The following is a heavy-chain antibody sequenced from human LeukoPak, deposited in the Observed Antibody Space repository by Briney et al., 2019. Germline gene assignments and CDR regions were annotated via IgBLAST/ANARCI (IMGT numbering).Heavy chain of an antibody. CDR1: GFTFSSYS. J-gene: IGHJ4*02. V-gene: IGHV3-21*01. CDR3: ARSLGYCSSTNCYMADY. CDR2: ISSSSSYI. D-gene: IGHD2-2*02. Sequence: PGGSLRLSCAASGFTFSSYSMNWVRQAPGKGLEWVSSISSSSSYIYYADSVKGRFTISRDNAKNSLYLQMNSLRDEDTAVYYCARSLGYCSSTNCYMADYWGQGTRVTVSS.